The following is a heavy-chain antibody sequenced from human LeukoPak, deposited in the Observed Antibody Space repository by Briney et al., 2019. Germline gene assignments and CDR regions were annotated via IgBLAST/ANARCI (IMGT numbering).Heavy chain of an antibody. CDR1: GFTFSSYW. CDR2: INSDVSST. Sequence: GGSLRRSGAASGFTFSSYWMHWVRQAPGKGRVGVSRINSDVSSTGYAYSVKGRFTISRDNAKNTLYLQMNSLRGEDPAVYYCARDGYNPFDYWGQGTLVTVSS. J-gene: IGHJ4*02. D-gene: IGHD5-24*01. CDR3: ARDGYNPFDY. V-gene: IGHV3-74*01.